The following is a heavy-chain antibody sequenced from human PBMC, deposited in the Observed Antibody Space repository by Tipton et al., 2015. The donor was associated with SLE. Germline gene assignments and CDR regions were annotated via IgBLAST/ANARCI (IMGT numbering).Heavy chain of an antibody. CDR3: APISSSSPFP. CDR2: IDLVDSET. J-gene: IGHJ5*02. Sequence: QLVQSGAEVKKPGESLRISCKGSGYSFTIYWISWVRQMPGKGLEWMGRIDLVDSETNYSPSFQGHVIISADKSTSTVYLQWSILKASDTAMYYCAPISSSSPFPWGQGTLVTVSS. D-gene: IGHD6-6*01. V-gene: IGHV5-10-1*01. CDR1: GYSFTIYW.